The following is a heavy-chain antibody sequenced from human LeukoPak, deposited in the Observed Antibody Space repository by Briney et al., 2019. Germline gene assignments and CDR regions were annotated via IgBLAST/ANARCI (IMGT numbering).Heavy chain of an antibody. D-gene: IGHD4-23*01. CDR3: ARGAGGIDAFDI. J-gene: IGHJ3*02. CDR2: IYYSGST. CDR1: GGSISSSSYY. Sequence: PSETLSLTCTVSGGSISSSSYYWGWIRQPPGKGLEWIGSIYYSGSTYYNPSLKSRVTISVDTSKNQFSLKLSSVTAADTAVYYCARGAGGIDAFDIWGQGTMVTVSS. V-gene: IGHV4-39*07.